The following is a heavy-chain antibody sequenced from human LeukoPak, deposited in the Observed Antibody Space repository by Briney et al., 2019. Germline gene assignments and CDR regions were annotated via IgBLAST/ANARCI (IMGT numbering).Heavy chain of an antibody. CDR2: LYSDGNT. Sequence: GGSLRLSCAASGFTVITNDMTWVRQAPGKGLEWVSVLYSDGNTKYADSVQGRFTISRDNSKNTLYLEMKSLSPDDTAVYYCARGVEPLAANTLAYWGQGTVVTASS. CDR3: ARGVEPLAANTLAY. D-gene: IGHD1-14*01. CDR1: GFTVITND. J-gene: IGHJ4*02. V-gene: IGHV3-53*01.